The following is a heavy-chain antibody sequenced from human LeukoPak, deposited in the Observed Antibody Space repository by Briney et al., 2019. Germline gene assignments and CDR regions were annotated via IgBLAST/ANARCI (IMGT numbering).Heavy chain of an antibody. CDR2: ISSSGSTT. Sequence: GGSLRLSCAVSGFTFDDYGMSWVRQAPGKGLEWVSYISSSGSTTYYADSVKGRFTFSRDNAKNSLYLQMNSLRAEDTAVYYCARGQWLIRGVYFDYWGQGTLVTVSS. J-gene: IGHJ4*02. V-gene: IGHV3-48*03. CDR1: GFTFDDYG. D-gene: IGHD6-19*01. CDR3: ARGQWLIRGVYFDY.